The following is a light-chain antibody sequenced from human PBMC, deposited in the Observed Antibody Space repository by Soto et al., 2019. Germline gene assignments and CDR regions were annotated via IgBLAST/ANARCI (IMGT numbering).Light chain of an antibody. CDR2: SAS. J-gene: IGKJ2*01. CDR3: QQNFRTPHT. Sequence: DIQMTQSPASLSASVGDRVSITCRASQTISSYLNWYQQKPGAAPKLLIYSASTLQSGVPSRFSGSGFGTDFPLPISRLQPADFAVYYCQQNFRTPHTFGQGTKLDIE. V-gene: IGKV1-39*01. CDR1: QTISSY.